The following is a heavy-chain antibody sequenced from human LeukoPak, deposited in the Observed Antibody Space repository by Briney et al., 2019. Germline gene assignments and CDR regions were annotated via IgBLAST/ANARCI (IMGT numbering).Heavy chain of an antibody. CDR2: INHSGST. V-gene: IGHV4-34*01. CDR1: GGSFSGYY. CDR3: ATMVRGVIEGY. J-gene: IGHJ4*02. Sequence: SETLSLTCAVYGGSFSGYYWSWIRQPPGKGLEWIGEINHSGSTNYNPSLKSRVTISVDTSKNQFSLKLSSVTAADTAVYYCATMVRGVIEGYWGQGTLVTVSS. D-gene: IGHD3-10*01.